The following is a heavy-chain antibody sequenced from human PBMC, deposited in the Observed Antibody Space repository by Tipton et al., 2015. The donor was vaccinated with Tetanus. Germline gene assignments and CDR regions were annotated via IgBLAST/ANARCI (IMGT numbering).Heavy chain of an antibody. CDR2: IYHSGST. CDR1: GGSVSGSSHY. V-gene: IGHV4-61*01. D-gene: IGHD1-1*01. J-gene: IGHJ4*02. Sequence: TLSLTCIVSGGSVSGSSHYWSWIRQPPGKPLEWVGYIYHSGSTNYNPSLKSRVTISFGTSKNQFSLNLESVTAADTAVYYCARANNDIPKRGPFDAWGQGSLVLVSS. CDR3: ARANNDIPKRGPFDA.